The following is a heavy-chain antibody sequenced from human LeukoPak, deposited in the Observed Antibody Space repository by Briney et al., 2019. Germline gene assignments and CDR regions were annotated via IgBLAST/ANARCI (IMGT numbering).Heavy chain of an antibody. CDR1: GFTFSKYW. CDR3: ARDEV. Sequence: GGSLRLSCAASGFTFSKYWMSWVRQAPGKGLEWVANIKQDGSAKYYVDSVEGRFTISRDNAKNSLYLQMNSLRAEDTAVYYCARDEVWGQGTLVTVSS. J-gene: IGHJ4*02. CDR2: IKQDGSAK. V-gene: IGHV3-7*04.